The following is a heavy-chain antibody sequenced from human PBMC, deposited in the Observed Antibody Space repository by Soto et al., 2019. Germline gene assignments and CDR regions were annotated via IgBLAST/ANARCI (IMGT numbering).Heavy chain of an antibody. Sequence: EVQLVESGGGLVQPGGSLRLSCEASGFTFSSYWMSCVRQAPGKGLEWVANIKQDGSEKYYVYSVKGRFTISRDNAKNSLYLQMNCRRAEDTAVYYCASGKTGPPVYWGQGTLVTVSS. CDR1: GFTFSSYW. J-gene: IGHJ4*02. CDR3: ASGKTGPPVY. V-gene: IGHV3-7*01. CDR2: IKQDGSEK. D-gene: IGHD1-1*01.